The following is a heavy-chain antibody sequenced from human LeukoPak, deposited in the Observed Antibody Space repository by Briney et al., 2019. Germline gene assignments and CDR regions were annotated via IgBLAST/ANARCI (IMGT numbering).Heavy chain of an antibody. CDR1: GFTFSSYA. Sequence: GGSLRLSCVVSGFTFSSYAMSWVRQAPGKGLEWVSGISGSGSSTYYADSVKGRFTISRDNSKNTLYLQMNSLRADDTAIYYCAKLRRAAAEDYWGQGTLVTVSS. CDR3: AKLRRAAAEDY. D-gene: IGHD6-13*01. J-gene: IGHJ4*02. V-gene: IGHV3-23*01. CDR2: ISGSGSST.